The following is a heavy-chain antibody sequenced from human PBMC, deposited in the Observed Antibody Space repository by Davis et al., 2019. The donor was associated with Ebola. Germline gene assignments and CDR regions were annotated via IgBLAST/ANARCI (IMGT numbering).Heavy chain of an antibody. J-gene: IGHJ6*02. CDR2: INHSGST. D-gene: IGHD2-2*01. CDR1: GGSFSGYY. V-gene: IGHV4-34*01. CDR3: ARGESELQLLYYYGMDV. Sequence: SETLSLTCAVYGGSFSGYYWSWIRQPPGKGLEWIGEINHSGSTNYNPSLKSRVTISVDTSKNQFSLKLSSVTAADTAVYYCARGESELQLLYYYGMDVWGQGTTVTVSS.